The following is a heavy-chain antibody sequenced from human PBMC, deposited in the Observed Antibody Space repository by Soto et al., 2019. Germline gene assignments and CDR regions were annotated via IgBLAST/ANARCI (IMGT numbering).Heavy chain of an antibody. CDR3: AKVIQGYYYYMDV. CDR1: GFTFSSYG. J-gene: IGHJ6*03. Sequence: VQLVESGGGVVQHGRSLRLSCAASGFTFSSYGMHWVRQAPGTGLEWVAVISYDGSNKYYADSVKGRFTISRDNSKNTLYLQMNSLRAEDTAVYYCAKVIQGYYYYMDVWGKGTTVTVSS. CDR2: ISYDGSNK. V-gene: IGHV3-30*18.